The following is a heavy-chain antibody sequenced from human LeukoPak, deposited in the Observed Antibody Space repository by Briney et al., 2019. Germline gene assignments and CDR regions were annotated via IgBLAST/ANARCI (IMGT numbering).Heavy chain of an antibody. CDR3: ARLREYSSSEADY. V-gene: IGHV1-69*13. D-gene: IGHD6-6*01. CDR1: GGTFSSYA. CDR2: IIPIFGTA. Sequence: ASVKVSCKASGGTFSSYAISWVRQAPGQGLEWMGGIIPIFGTANYAQKFQGRVTITADESTSTAYMELSSLRTEDTAVYYCARLREYSSSEADYWGQGTLVTVSS. J-gene: IGHJ4*02.